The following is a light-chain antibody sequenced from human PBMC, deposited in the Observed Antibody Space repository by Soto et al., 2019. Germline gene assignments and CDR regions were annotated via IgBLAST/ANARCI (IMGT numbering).Light chain of an antibody. CDR2: GSS. J-gene: IGKJ2*01. CDR1: QSVSNNY. CDR3: PQYGSSPPYT. V-gene: IGKV3-20*01. Sequence: EVVLTQSPGTLSLSPGERATLSCRASQSVSNNYLAWYQQRPGLAPRLLIFGSSDRATGIPDRFSGSGSGTHFPHTISRLEPENLAVYYCPQYGSSPPYTFGQGNKLEIK.